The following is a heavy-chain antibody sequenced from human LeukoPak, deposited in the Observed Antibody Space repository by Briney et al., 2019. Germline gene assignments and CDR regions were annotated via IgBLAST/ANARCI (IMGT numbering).Heavy chain of an antibody. J-gene: IGHJ6*02. V-gene: IGHV1-18*01. CDR1: GYTFINYA. CDR2: IDVYNGNT. Sequence: GASVKVSCKASGYTFINYAISWVRQAPGQGLEWMGWIDVYNGNTNYAQNLQGRVTMTTDTSTTTAYMELRSLRSDDTAVCYCARPNGYDFWSGYYSMDVWGQGTTVTVSS. D-gene: IGHD3-3*01. CDR3: ARPNGYDFWSGYYSMDV.